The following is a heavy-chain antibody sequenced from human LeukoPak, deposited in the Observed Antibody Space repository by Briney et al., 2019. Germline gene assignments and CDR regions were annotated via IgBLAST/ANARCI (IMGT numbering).Heavy chain of an antibody. D-gene: IGHD2-2*01. CDR3: AKYDIVVVPAAMVDY. CDR2: ISGSGGST. CDR1: GFTFRSYA. Sequence: GGSLRLSCAASGFTFRSYAMSWVRQAPGKGLEWVSAISGSGGSTYYADSVKGRFTISRDNSKNTLYLQMNSLRAEDTAVYYCAKYDIVVVPAAMVDYWGQGTLVTVSS. J-gene: IGHJ4*02. V-gene: IGHV3-23*01.